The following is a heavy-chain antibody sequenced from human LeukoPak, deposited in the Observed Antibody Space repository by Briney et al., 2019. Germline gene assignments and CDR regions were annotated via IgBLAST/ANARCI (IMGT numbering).Heavy chain of an antibody. Sequence: PSQTLSLTCTVPGGSISSGSYYWSWIRQPAGKGLEWIGRIYTSGSTNYNPSLKSRVTISVDTSKNQFSLKLSSVTAADTAVYYCARDRWEPSPLPFDWGQGTLVTVSS. CDR2: IYTSGST. D-gene: IGHD4-23*01. J-gene: IGHJ4*02. V-gene: IGHV4-61*02. CDR3: ARDRWEPSPLPFD. CDR1: GGSISSGSYY.